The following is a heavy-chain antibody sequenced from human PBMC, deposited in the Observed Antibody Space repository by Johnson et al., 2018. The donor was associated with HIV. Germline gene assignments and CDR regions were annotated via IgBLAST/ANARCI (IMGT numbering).Heavy chain of an antibody. CDR2: VNQDGSAK. CDR3: VTADRGSA. CDR1: GFTFSSYG. V-gene: IGHV3-7*05. J-gene: IGHJ3*01. Sequence: VQLVESGGGVVQPGGSLRLSCAASGFTFSSYGMHWVRQAPGKGLEYVANVNQDGSAKFYVDSVKGRFTISRDNAKNSLYLQMNSLRDEDTAVYYCVTADRGSAWGQGTTVTVSS. D-gene: IGHD1-26*01.